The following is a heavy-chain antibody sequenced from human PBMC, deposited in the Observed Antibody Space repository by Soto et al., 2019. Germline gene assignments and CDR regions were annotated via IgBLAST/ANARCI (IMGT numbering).Heavy chain of an antibody. J-gene: IGHJ5*02. Sequence: SVKVSCKASGGTFSSYAISWVRQAPGQGLEWMGGIIPIFGTANYAQKFRGRVTITADKSTSTAYMELSSLRSEDTAVYYCATSPKGYYGSGSYPFDPWGQGTLVTVSS. V-gene: IGHV1-69*06. CDR2: IIPIFGTA. D-gene: IGHD3-10*01. CDR3: ATSPKGYYGSGSYPFDP. CDR1: GGTFSSYA.